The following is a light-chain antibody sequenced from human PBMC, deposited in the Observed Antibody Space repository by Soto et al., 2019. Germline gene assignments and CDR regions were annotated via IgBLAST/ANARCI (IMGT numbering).Light chain of an antibody. CDR1: SANIGNNY. CDR3: VSWDDSLSGLV. Sequence: QYALTEPPSASGTPGQRVTISCSGRSANIGNNYVCWYQQLPGTAPKLLIYSNNQRPSGVPDRFSGSKSGTSASLAISGLRSEDEADYYCVSWDDSLSGLVFGTGTKVTVL. J-gene: IGLJ1*01. V-gene: IGLV1-47*02. CDR2: SNN.